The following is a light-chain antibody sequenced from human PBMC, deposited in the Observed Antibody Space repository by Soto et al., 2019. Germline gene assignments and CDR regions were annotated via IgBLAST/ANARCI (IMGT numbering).Light chain of an antibody. CDR2: EVS. CDR1: SSDVGGYNY. Sequence: QSALTQPASVSGSPGQSITISCTGTSSDVGGYNYVSWYQQHPGRAPKIMIYEVSNRPSGVSNRFSGSKSGNTASLTISGLQAEDEADYYCISYTSSSTLVFGTGTKLTVL. CDR3: ISYTSSSTLV. J-gene: IGLJ1*01. V-gene: IGLV2-14*01.